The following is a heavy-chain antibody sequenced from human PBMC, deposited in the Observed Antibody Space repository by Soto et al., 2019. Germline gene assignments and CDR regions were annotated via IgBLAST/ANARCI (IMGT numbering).Heavy chain of an antibody. V-gene: IGHV1-3*05. CDR2: INAGNGNT. J-gene: IGHJ4*02. CDR1: GYTFTGYT. CDR3: ARAVAVPAESDY. D-gene: IGHD6-19*01. Sequence: QVQLVQSGAEEKKPGASVKVSCKASGYTFTGYTMHWVRQAPGQSLEWMGWINAGNGNTKYSQKFQGRVTITRDTSASTAYMELSSLRSEDTAVYYCARAVAVPAESDYWGQGTLVTVSS.